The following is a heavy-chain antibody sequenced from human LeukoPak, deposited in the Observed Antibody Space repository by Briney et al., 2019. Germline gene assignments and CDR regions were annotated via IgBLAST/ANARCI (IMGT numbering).Heavy chain of an antibody. V-gene: IGHV3-66*02. CDR1: GFIVSSDY. CDR3: ARESSSGYYLPY. Sequence: GGSLRLSFAASGFIVSSDYMSWVRQGPGNGLECVSVIYSGGNTYYADSVKGRFTISRDDSKNTLYLQMNSLTYEDTAVYYCARESSSGYYLPYWGQGTLVTVSS. D-gene: IGHD3-22*01. J-gene: IGHJ4*02. CDR2: IYSGGNT.